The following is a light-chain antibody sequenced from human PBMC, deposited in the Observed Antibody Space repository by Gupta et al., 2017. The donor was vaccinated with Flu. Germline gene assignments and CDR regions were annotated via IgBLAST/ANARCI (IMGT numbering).Light chain of an antibody. CDR1: TSNIGSNF. Sequence: HSVLTQAPSASGTPGQRVTISCSGSTSNIGSNFVFWYQQLPGAAPKLLIYRNDQRPSGVPDRFSGSRSGTSSSLAISGLRAEDEADYYCATWDDSLSEWVFGGGTKVTVL. J-gene: IGLJ3*02. V-gene: IGLV1-47*01. CDR2: RND. CDR3: ATWDDSLSEWV.